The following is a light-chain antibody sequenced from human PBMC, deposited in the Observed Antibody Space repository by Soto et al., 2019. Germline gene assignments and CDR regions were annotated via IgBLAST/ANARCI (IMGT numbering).Light chain of an antibody. J-gene: IGKJ5*01. CDR2: DTS. CDR1: QSVSNK. CDR3: QQYNTWRSIS. Sequence: EIVMTQSPATLSVSPGGRVTLSCRASQSVSNKLGWYQHKPGQAPRLLIYDTSTRAAGTPARFTGSGSGTDFTLTISSLQSEDFAVYYCQQYNTWRSISFGQGTRLEIK. V-gene: IGKV3-15*01.